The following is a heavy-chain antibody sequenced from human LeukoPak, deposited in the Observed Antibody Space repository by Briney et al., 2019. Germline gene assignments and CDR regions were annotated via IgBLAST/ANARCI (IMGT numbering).Heavy chain of an antibody. J-gene: IGHJ3*02. CDR1: GGPFSSYA. CDR3: ARASSGDYSLLYDAFDI. CDR2: IIPIFGTA. Sequence: SVKVSCKASGGPFSSYAIRWVREAPGQGLEWMEGIIPIFGTANYAQKFQGRVTMTRDTSTSTVYMELSSLRSEDTALYYCARASSGDYSLLYDAFDIWGQGTMVTVSS. V-gene: IGHV1-69*05. D-gene: IGHD4-17*01.